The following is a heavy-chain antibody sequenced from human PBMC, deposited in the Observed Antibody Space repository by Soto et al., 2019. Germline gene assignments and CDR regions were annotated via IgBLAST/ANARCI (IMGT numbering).Heavy chain of an antibody. CDR2: ISTYNGNT. CDR1: GYTVNTYG. V-gene: IGHV1-18*01. Sequence: ASVKVSCKASGYTVNTYGISWVRQAPGQGLEWMGWISTYNGNTNYAQKLQDRITMTIDTSTTTGYMELRSLRSDDTAVYYCARRLASYYYGVDVWGQGTTVTVSS. CDR3: ARRLASYYYGVDV. J-gene: IGHJ6*02.